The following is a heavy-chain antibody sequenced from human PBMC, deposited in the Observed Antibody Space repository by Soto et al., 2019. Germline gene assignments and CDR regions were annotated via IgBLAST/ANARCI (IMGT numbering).Heavy chain of an antibody. D-gene: IGHD1-26*01. V-gene: IGHV3-53*01. J-gene: IGHJ4*02. CDR2: IYSGGST. CDR3: ARVSGSYSGPLDY. Sequence: EVQLVESGGGLIQPGGSLRLSCAASGFTVSSNYMSWVRRAPGKGLEWVSVIYSGGSTYYADSVKGRFTISRDNSKNTLYLQMNSLRAEDTAVYYCARVSGSYSGPLDYWGQGTLVTVSS. CDR1: GFTVSSNY.